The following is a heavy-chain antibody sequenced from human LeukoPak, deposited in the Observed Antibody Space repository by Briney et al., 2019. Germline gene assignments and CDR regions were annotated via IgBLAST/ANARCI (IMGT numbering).Heavy chain of an antibody. Sequence: GASVKVSCKASGYIFTGYYIHWVRQAPGQGLEWMGWINPNSGGTTYAQKFQGRVTMTRDTSISTAYMELSRLRSDDTAVYYCARVSFAMDPFDYWGQGTLVTVSS. J-gene: IGHJ4*02. V-gene: IGHV1-2*02. CDR3: ARVSFAMDPFDY. D-gene: IGHD3-16*01. CDR1: GYIFTGYY. CDR2: INPNSGGT.